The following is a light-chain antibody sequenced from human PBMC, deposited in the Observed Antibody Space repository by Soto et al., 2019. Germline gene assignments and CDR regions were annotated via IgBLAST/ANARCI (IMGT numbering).Light chain of an antibody. Sequence: EIVMTQSPATLSVSPGEGATLSCRASQSINRNVAWYQRKRGQAPRLLIYEASTRATGIPARFSGSGSGTEFSLTLSSLQSEDFAVYYSKQYKDWTPFTFGGMTQVEIK. CDR3: KQYKDWTPFT. V-gene: IGKV3-15*01. CDR2: EAS. CDR1: QSINRN. J-gene: IGKJ4*01.